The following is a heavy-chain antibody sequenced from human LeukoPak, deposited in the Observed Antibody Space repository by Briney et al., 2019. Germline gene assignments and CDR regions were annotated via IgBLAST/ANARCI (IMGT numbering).Heavy chain of an antibody. CDR3: ARATRNGYDY. D-gene: IGHD5-24*01. CDR1: GFTFSSYA. Sequence: GGSLRLSCAASGFTFSSYAMSWVRQAPGKGLEWVSAISGSGGSTYYADSVKGRFTISRDNSKNTLYLQMTSLRAEDTAMYYCARATRNGYDYWGQGTLATVSS. J-gene: IGHJ4*02. CDR2: ISGSGGST. V-gene: IGHV3-23*01.